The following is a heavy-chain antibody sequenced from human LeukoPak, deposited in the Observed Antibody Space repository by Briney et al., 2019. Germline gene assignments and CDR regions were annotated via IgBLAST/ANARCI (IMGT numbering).Heavy chain of an antibody. CDR2: VIPILGIA. J-gene: IGHJ6*01. CDR1: GGTFSSYA. D-gene: IGHD6-19*01. Sequence: SVKVSCKASGGTFSSYAIGWVRQAPGQGLEWMGRVIPILGIANYAQKFQGRVTITADKSTSTAYMELSSLRSEDTAVYYCAGEIAVAGNTLYYYGMDVWGQGTTVTVSS. V-gene: IGHV1-69*04. CDR3: AGEIAVAGNTLYYYGMDV.